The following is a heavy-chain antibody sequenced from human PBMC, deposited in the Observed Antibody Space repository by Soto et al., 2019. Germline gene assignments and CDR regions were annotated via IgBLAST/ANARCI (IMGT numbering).Heavy chain of an antibody. V-gene: IGHV3-64*01. CDR3: ARRIPFGYGMDV. D-gene: IGHD2-21*01. J-gene: IGHJ6*02. CDR2: ITSNGGNT. CDR1: GFTFSSYA. Sequence: EVQLVESGGGLVLPGGSLRLSCAASGFTFSSYAMHWVRQAPGKGLECVSAITSNGGNTDYANSVKGRFTISRDNSKNTLYLQMVSLRAEDMAVYYCARRIPFGYGMDVWGQGTTVTVSS.